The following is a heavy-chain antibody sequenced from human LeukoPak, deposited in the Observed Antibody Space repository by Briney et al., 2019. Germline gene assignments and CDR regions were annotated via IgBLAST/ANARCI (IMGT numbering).Heavy chain of an antibody. CDR2: IWSDGGKS. Sequence: GGSLRLSCAASGFTFSAYGMHWVRQAPGKGLEWVAVIWSDGGKSYSSDSVKGRFTISRDNSKNTLYLQMNSLRADDTAVYYCATDSIGPATDFDYWGQGTLVTASS. J-gene: IGHJ4*02. V-gene: IGHV3-33*01. CDR3: ATDSIGPATDFDY. CDR1: GFTFSAYG. D-gene: IGHD2-2*01.